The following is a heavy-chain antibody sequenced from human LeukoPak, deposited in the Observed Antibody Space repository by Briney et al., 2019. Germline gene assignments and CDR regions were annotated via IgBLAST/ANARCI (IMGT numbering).Heavy chain of an antibody. J-gene: IGHJ4*02. D-gene: IGHD5-24*01. CDR3: TKGAMATAGLDN. Sequence: PGGSLRLSCAASGFPFSSYSMTWVRQAPGKGLEWVSSVSDSGAVTKYADSVKGRFTVSRDNSKNTVYVQMSSLRAEDTALYYCTKGAMATAGLDNWGQGTLVTVSS. CDR1: GFPFSSYS. CDR2: VSDSGAVT. V-gene: IGHV3-23*01.